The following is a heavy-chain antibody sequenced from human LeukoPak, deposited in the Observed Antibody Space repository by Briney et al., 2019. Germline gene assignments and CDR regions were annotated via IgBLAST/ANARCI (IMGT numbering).Heavy chain of an antibody. V-gene: IGHV4-39*01. J-gene: IGHJ4*02. CDR2: IYYSGST. CDR1: GGSISSSSYY. CDR3: ARLGSWNIRDDY. D-gene: IGHD1/OR15-1a*01. Sequence: PSETLSLTCTVSGGSISSSSYYWGWIRQPPGKGLEWIGSIYYSGSTYYNPSLKSRVTISVDTSKNQFSLKLSSVTAADTAVYYCARLGSWNIRDDYWGQGTLVTVSS.